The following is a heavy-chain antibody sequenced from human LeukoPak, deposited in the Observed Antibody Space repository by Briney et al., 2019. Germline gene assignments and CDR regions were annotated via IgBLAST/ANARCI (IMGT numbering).Heavy chain of an antibody. D-gene: IGHD6-6*01. V-gene: IGHV3-21*01. CDR3: ARRGGSSGGDFDY. CDR1: GFTFSSYS. Sequence: GGSLRLSCAASGFTFSSYSMNWVRQAPGKGLEWVSSISSSSSYIYYADSVKGRFTISRDNAKNSLYLQMNSLRAEDTAVYYCARRGGSSGGDFDYWGQGTLVTVSP. CDR2: ISSSSSYI. J-gene: IGHJ4*02.